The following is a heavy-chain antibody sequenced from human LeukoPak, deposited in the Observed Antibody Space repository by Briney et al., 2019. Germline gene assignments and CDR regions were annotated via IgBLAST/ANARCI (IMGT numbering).Heavy chain of an antibody. D-gene: IGHD5-18*01. CDR1: GGTFSSYA. CDR3: ATADTAMVTGYFDY. J-gene: IGHJ4*02. CDR2: IIPIFDTA. V-gene: IGHV1-69*13. Sequence: GASVKVSCKASGGTFSSYAISWVRQAPGQGLEWMGGIIPIFDTANYAQKFQGRVTITADESTSTAYMELSSLRSEDTAVYYCATADTAMVTGYFDYWGQGTLVTVSS.